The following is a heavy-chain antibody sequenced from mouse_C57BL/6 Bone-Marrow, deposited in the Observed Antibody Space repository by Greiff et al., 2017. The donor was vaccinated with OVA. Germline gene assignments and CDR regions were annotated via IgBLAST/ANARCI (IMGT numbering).Heavy chain of an antibody. D-gene: IGHD1-1*01. CDR3: ARARFRGSPYYAMDY. Sequence: VQLQQSGAELVKPGASVKLSCTASGFNIKDYYMHWVKQRTEQGLEWIGRIDPEDGETKYAPKFQGKATITADTSSNTAYLQLSSLTSEDNAVYYCARARFRGSPYYAMDYWGQGTSVTVSS. J-gene: IGHJ4*01. CDR2: IDPEDGET. CDR1: GFNIKDYY. V-gene: IGHV14-2*01.